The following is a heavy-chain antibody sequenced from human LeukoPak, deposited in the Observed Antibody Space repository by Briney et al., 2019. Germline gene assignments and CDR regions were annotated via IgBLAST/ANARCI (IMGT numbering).Heavy chain of an antibody. CDR2: MNPNSGGT. CDR1: GYTFTSYD. J-gene: IGHJ3*02. CDR3: ARDRGGDAFDI. D-gene: IGHD3-10*01. V-gene: IGHV1-2*02. Sequence: ASVKVSCKASGYTFTSYDINWVRQATGQGLEWMGWMNPNSGGTNYAQKFQGRVTMTRDTSISTAYMELNRLGSDDTAVYYCARDRGGDAFDIWGQGTMVTVSS.